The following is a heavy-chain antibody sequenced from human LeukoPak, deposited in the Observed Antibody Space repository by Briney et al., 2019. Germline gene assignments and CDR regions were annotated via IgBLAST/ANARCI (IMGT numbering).Heavy chain of an antibody. D-gene: IGHD2-2*01. J-gene: IGHJ6*02. CDR1: GYTLTELS. Sequence: ASVKVSCKVSGYTLTELSMHWVRQAPGKGLEWMGGFDPEDGETIYAQKFQGRVTMTEDTSTDIAYMELSSLRSEDTAVYYCATSQPPLIVVVPAAIFERVDYYYGMDVWGQGTTVTVSS. CDR3: ATSQPPLIVVVPAAIFERVDYYYGMDV. V-gene: IGHV1-24*01. CDR2: FDPEDGET.